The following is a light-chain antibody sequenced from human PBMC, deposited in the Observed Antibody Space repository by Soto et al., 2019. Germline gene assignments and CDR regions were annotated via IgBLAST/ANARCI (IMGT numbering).Light chain of an antibody. CDR1: QGIGNY. CDR3: QQLKSYPRT. Sequence: DIQLTQSPSFLSASVGDRVTIACRASQGIGNYLAWYQQKAGKAPNLLIYDASTLRSGVPSRFSGSGSGTEFTLTISSLQPEDFATYYCQQLKSYPRTFGQGTKVEIK. J-gene: IGKJ1*01. V-gene: IGKV1-9*01. CDR2: DAS.